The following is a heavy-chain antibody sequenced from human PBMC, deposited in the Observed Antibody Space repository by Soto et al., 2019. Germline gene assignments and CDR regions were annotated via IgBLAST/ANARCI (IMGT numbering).Heavy chain of an antibody. Sequence: PSETLSHTCAVYGEALSNYYWSWIRQPPGKGLEWIGEITHSGSTNYNPSLESRVTISADTSKNQFSMKMRSVTAADTAVYYCTRRGAARPWLWGQGTPVTVSS. V-gene: IGHV4-34*01. D-gene: IGHD6-6*01. CDR1: GEALSNYY. J-gene: IGHJ4*02. CDR2: ITHSGST. CDR3: TRRGAARPWL.